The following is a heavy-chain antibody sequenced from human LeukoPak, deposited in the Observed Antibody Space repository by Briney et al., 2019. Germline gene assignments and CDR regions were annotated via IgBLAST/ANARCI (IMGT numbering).Heavy chain of an antibody. CDR1: GGSISSYY. CDR3: ARASRGFGLGMDV. J-gene: IGHJ6*03. CDR2: IYYSGNT. Sequence: SETLSLTCTVSGGSISSYYWSWIRQPPGKGLEWIGYIYYSGNTNYNPSLKSRVTIAVDTSKNQFSLKLSSMNAADTAMYYCARASRGFGLGMDVWGKGTTVTVSS. V-gene: IGHV4-59*01. D-gene: IGHD3/OR15-3a*01.